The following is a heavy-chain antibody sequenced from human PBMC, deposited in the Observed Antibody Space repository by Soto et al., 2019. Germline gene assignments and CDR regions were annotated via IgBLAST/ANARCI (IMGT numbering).Heavy chain of an antibody. CDR3: ASSYGTSWYGDY. D-gene: IGHD6-13*01. J-gene: IGHJ4*02. V-gene: IGHV1-69*01. CDR1: GGAFSSYA. CDR2: VIPMSGTP. Sequence: QVQLVQSGAEVKKPGSSVKVSCKVSGGAFSSYALTWVRQAPGQGLEWMGGVIPMSGTPNYVQKFQGRVTITADESTTTAYMELSSLRSEDTAVYYCASSYGTSWYGDYWGQGTLVTVSS.